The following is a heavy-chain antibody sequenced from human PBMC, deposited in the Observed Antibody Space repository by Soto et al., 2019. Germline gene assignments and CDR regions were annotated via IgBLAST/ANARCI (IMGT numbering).Heavy chain of an antibody. D-gene: IGHD6-6*01. Sequence: QVQLQESGPGLVKPSETLSLTCTVSGGSISSYYWSWIRQPPGKGLEWIGYIYYSGSTNYNPSLKSRVTISVDTSKTQFSLKLSSVTAADTAVYYCAREAAARPFWFDPWGQGTLVTVSS. CDR3: AREAAARPFWFDP. CDR1: GGSISSYY. CDR2: IYYSGST. V-gene: IGHV4-59*01. J-gene: IGHJ5*02.